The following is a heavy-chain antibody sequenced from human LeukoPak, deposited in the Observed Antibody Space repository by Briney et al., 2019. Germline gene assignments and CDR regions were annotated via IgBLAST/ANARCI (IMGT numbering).Heavy chain of an antibody. CDR1: GGSFSGYY. Sequence: SETLSLTCAVYGGSFSGYYWSWIRQPPGKGLEWIGEINHSGSTNYNPSLKSRVTISVDTSKNQFSLRLSSVTAADTAVYYCARVGIAAGYYYYYYMGVWGKGTTVTVSS. J-gene: IGHJ6*03. CDR3: ARVGIAAGYYYYYYMGV. V-gene: IGHV4-34*01. D-gene: IGHD6-13*01. CDR2: INHSGST.